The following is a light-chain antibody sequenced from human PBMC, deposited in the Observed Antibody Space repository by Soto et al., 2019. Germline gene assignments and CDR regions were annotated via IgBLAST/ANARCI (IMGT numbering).Light chain of an antibody. CDR2: AAS. J-gene: IGKJ4*01. CDR3: QKCKVAPFT. CDR1: QDIGNF. Sequence: ILMTQSPSSLSASVGDRVTITCRASQDIGNFLAWYQQKPGKVPKLLIYAASTLQSGVPSRFSVSGSGTDFTLTISSLQPEDVATYYGQKCKVAPFTFGGGTKVDI. V-gene: IGKV1-27*01.